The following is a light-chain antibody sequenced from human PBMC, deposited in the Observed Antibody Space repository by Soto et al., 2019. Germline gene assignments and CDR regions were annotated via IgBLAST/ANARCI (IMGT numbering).Light chain of an antibody. Sequence: EIVLTQSPGTLSLSPGDSAILSCRASQSVGSLLAWYQHNTGQAPRILIFDESYRAAGIPDRFRGSGSGTDFTLTIDSLEPEDFAVYHCQQYNNWPRTCGQGTKVDIK. CDR2: DES. CDR1: QSVGSL. CDR3: QQYNNWPRT. J-gene: IGKJ1*01. V-gene: IGKV3-11*01.